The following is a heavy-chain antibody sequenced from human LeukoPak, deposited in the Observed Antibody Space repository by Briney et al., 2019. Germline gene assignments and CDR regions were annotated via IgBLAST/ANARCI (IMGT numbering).Heavy chain of an antibody. Sequence: SETLSLTCAVYGGSFSGYYWSWIRQPPGKGLEWIGEINHSGSTNYNPSLKSRVTISVDTSKNQFSLKLSSVTAADTAVYYCARGGGAFDYWGQETLVTVSS. V-gene: IGHV4-34*01. J-gene: IGHJ4*02. CDR3: ARGGGAFDY. D-gene: IGHD3-16*01. CDR1: GGSFSGYY. CDR2: INHSGST.